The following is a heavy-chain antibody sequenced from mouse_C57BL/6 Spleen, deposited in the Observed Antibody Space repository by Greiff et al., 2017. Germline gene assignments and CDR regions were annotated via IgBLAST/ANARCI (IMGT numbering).Heavy chain of an antibody. CDR3: ARAGPDGYYVVTWFAY. Sequence: EVKLVESGGGLVKPGGSLKLSCAASGFTFSSYAMSWVRQTPEKRLEWVATISDGGSYTYYPDNVKGRFTISRDNAKNNLYLQMSHLKSEDTAMYYGARAGPDGYYVVTWFAYWGQGTLVTVSA. J-gene: IGHJ3*01. CDR2: ISDGGSYT. CDR1: GFTFSSYA. D-gene: IGHD2-3*01. V-gene: IGHV5-4*03.